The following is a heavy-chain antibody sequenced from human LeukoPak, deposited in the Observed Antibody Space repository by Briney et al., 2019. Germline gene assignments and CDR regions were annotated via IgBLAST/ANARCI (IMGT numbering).Heavy chain of an antibody. V-gene: IGHV3-33*06. Sequence: PGGSLRLSCAVSGFTFSSYGMHWVRQAPGKGLEWVAVIWYDGSNKYYADSEKGRFTISRDNHKNTLHLQINSLSSGHTAVYYFAKDLAVAGTSWGQGTLVTVSS. D-gene: IGHD6-19*01. J-gene: IGHJ4*02. CDR1: GFTFSSYG. CDR3: AKDLAVAGTS. CDR2: IWYDGSNK.